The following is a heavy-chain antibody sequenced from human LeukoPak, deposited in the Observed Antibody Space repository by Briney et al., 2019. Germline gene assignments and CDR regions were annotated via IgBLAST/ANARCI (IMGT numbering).Heavy chain of an antibody. Sequence: SQTLSLTCTVSGGSISSGSYYWGWIRQPAGTGPEWLGRIYTSGSTNYNPSLKSRVTISVDTSKNQFSLKLSSVTAADTAVYYCARGATYYYDSSGYPFDYWGQGTLVTVSS. D-gene: IGHD3-22*01. V-gene: IGHV4-61*02. CDR2: IYTSGST. CDR3: ARGATYYYDSSGYPFDY. J-gene: IGHJ4*02. CDR1: GGSISSGSYY.